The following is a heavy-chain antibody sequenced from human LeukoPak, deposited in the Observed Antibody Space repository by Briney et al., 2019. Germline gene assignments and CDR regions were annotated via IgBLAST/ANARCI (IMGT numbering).Heavy chain of an antibody. J-gene: IGHJ4*02. D-gene: IGHD5-18*01. CDR3: ATAPDPITDAGYSYGFDY. CDR2: FDPEDGET. V-gene: IGHV1-24*01. Sequence: ASVKVSCKVSGYTLTELSMHWVRQAPGKGLEWMGGFDPEDGETIYAQKFQGRVTMTEDTSTDTAYMELSSLRSEDTAVYYCATAPDPITDAGYSYGFDYWGQGTLVTVSS. CDR1: GYTLTELS.